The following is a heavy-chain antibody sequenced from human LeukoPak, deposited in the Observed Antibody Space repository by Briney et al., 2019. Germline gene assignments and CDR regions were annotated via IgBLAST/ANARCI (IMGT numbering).Heavy chain of an antibody. J-gene: IGHJ3*02. CDR2: IYHSGST. CDR1: GGSICSSNW. Sequence: SETLSLTCAVSGGSICSSNWWSWVRQPPGKGLEWIGEIYHSGSTNYNPSLKSRVTISVDKSKNQFSLKLSSVTAADTAVYYCARDGNGDYGSRDDAFDIWGQGTMVTVSS. V-gene: IGHV4-4*02. CDR3: ARDGNGDYGSRDDAFDI. D-gene: IGHD4-17*01.